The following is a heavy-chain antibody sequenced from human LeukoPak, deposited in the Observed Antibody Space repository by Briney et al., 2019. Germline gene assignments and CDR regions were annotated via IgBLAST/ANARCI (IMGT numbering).Heavy chain of an antibody. CDR3: ARFNAAYCGGDCYDYFDY. J-gene: IGHJ4*02. V-gene: IGHV1-69*13. Sequence: SVKVSCKASGGTFSSYAISWVRQAPGQGLEWMGGIIPIFGTANYAQKFQGRVTITADESTCTAYMELSSLRSEYTAVYYCARFNAAYCGGDCYDYFDYWGQGTLVTVSS. CDR1: GGTFSSYA. CDR2: IIPIFGTA. D-gene: IGHD2-21*01.